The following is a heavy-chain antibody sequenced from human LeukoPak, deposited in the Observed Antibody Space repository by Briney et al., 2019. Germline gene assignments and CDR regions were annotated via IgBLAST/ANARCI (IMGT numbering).Heavy chain of an antibody. D-gene: IGHD2-21*02. CDR1: GYSFTTYW. Sequence: GGSLKISCKGSGYSFTTYWIGWVRQMPGKGLEWMGIIYPGDSDVRYSPSFQGQVTISADKSISTAYLQWSSLEASDTAMYYCARTYCGGDCYYSYFDYWGQGTLVTVSS. CDR3: ARTYCGGDCYYSYFDY. J-gene: IGHJ4*02. V-gene: IGHV5-51*01. CDR2: IYPGDSDV.